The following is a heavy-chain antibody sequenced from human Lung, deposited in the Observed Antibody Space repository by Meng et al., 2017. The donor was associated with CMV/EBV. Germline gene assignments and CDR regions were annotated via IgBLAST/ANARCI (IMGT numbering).Heavy chain of an antibody. V-gene: IGHV4-34*01. CDR3: ARTTYDFWSGIYYYYYYGMDV. CDR1: GGSFSGYY. D-gene: IGHD3-3*01. Sequence: SETLSLTCAVYGGSFSGYYWSWIRQPPGKGLEWIGEINHSGSTNYNPSLKSRVTISVDTSKNQFSLKLGSVTAADTAVYYCARTTYDFWSGIYYYYYYGMDVWGQGTTVTVSS. CDR2: INHSGST. J-gene: IGHJ6*02.